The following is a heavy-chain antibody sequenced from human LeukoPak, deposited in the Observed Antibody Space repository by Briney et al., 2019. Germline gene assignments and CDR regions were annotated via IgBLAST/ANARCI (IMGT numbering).Heavy chain of an antibody. J-gene: IGHJ4*02. CDR1: GFTFSNYW. CDR2: IKYDGREK. D-gene: IGHD1-26*01. CDR3: ARYLHSGPEDF. V-gene: IGHV3-7*01. Sequence: PGGSLRLSCAATGFTFSNYWMSWFRQAPGRGLEWVANIKYDGREKQYVDSVKGRFTISRDNAKNSLFLQMNSLRAEDTAVYYCARYLHSGPEDFWGQGTLVTVSS.